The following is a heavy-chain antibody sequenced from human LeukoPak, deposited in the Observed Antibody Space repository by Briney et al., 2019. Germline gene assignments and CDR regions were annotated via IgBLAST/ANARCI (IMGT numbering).Heavy chain of an antibody. V-gene: IGHV3-66*02. CDR1: GFSVSSNY. CDR3: ASGITGTNNWFDP. Sequence: GGSLRLSCAASGFSVSSNYMSWVRQAPGKGLEWVSVIYSGGTTYYADSVKGRFTISRDNSKNTLYLQMNSLRAEDTALYYCASGITGTNNWFDPWGQGTLSPSPQ. J-gene: IGHJ5*02. D-gene: IGHD1-20*01. CDR2: IYSGGTT.